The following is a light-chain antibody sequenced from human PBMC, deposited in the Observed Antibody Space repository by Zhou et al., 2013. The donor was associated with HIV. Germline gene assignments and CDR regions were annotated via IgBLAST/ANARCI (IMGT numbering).Light chain of an antibody. CDR2: GAS. V-gene: IGKV3-20*01. J-gene: IGKJ4*01. CDR3: QQYGTSPFT. Sequence: EIVLTQSPGTLSLSPGERATLSCRASQSVSSSLLRVYQQKPGQAPRLLIYGASSRATGIPDRFSGSGSGTDFTLTISRLEPEDFAVYYCQQYGTSPFTFGRRDQGGDQT. CDR1: QSVSSSL.